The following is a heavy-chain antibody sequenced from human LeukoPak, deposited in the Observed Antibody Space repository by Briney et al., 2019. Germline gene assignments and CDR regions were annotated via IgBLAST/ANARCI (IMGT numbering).Heavy chain of an antibody. CDR1: GGSFSGYY. D-gene: IGHD2-2*01. CDR3: ARVPLSPFCSSTSCYPIAQQLVRVAFDI. J-gene: IGHJ3*02. Sequence: SETLSLTCAVYGGSFSGYYWSWIRQPPGKGLEWIGEINHSGSTNYNPSLKSRVTISADTSKNQFSLKLSSVTAADTAVYYCARVPLSPFCSSTSCYPIAQQLVRVAFDIWGQGTMVTVSS. CDR2: INHSGST. V-gene: IGHV4-34*01.